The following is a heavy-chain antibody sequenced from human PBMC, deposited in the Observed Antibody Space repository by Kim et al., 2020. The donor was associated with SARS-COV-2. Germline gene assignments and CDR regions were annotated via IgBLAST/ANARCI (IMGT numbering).Heavy chain of an antibody. V-gene: IGHV3-21*01. D-gene: IGHD3-3*01. CDR3: ARDSWGPYYDFGSGPGKNYYYGMDV. CDR2: ISSSSSYI. CDR1: GFTFSSYS. J-gene: IGHJ6*02. Sequence: GGSLRLSCAASGFTFSSYSMNWVRQAPGKGLEWVSSISSSSSYIYYADSVKGRFTISRDNAKNSLYLQMNSLRAEETAVYYCARDSWGPYYDFGSGPGKNYYYGMDVWGQGTTVTVSS.